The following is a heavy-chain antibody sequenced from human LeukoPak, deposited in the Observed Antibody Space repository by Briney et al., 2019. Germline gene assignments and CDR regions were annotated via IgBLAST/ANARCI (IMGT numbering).Heavy chain of an antibody. V-gene: IGHV3-23*01. CDR3: AKSVFGVVTPFDY. CDR2: ISGSGGST. J-gene: IGHJ4*02. Sequence: GGSLRLSCAASGFTFSSYAMNWVRQAPGQGLEWVSGISGSGGSTYYADSVKGRFTISRDNSKNTLYLQMNSLRAEDTAVYYCAKSVFGVVTPFDYWGQGTLVTVSS. D-gene: IGHD3-3*01. CDR1: GFTFSSYA.